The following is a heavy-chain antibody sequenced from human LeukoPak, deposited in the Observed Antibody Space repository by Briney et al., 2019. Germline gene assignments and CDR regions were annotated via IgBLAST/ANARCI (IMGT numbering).Heavy chain of an antibody. Sequence: GGSLRLSCAASGFTFSSYGMHWVRQAPGKGLEWVAVISYDGSNKYYADSVKGRFTISRDNSKNTLYLQMNSLRAEDTAVYYCAKGYCSSSSCYSYAFDIWGQGTVVTVSS. V-gene: IGHV3-30*18. CDR3: AKGYCSSSSCYSYAFDI. CDR2: ISYDGSNK. CDR1: GFTFSSYG. D-gene: IGHD2-2*01. J-gene: IGHJ3*02.